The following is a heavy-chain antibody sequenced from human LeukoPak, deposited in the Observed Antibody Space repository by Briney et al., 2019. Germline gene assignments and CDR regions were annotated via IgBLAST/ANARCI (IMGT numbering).Heavy chain of an antibody. D-gene: IGHD4-11*01. Sequence: SETLSLTCAVYGGSFSGYYWSWIRQPPGKGLEWIGEINHSGSTNYNPSLRSRVTISVDTSKNQFSLKLSSVTAADTAVYYCARGRYSNYANDYWGQGTLVTVSS. CDR3: ARGRYSNYANDY. J-gene: IGHJ4*02. CDR2: INHSGST. V-gene: IGHV4-34*01. CDR1: GGSFSGYY.